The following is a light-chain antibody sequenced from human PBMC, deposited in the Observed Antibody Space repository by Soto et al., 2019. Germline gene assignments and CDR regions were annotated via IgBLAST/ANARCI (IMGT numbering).Light chain of an antibody. CDR2: GAS. CDR3: QQYNEWPRT. J-gene: IGKJ2*01. CDR1: QSVRTN. V-gene: IGKV3-15*01. Sequence: ETVMTQSPATLSVSPGERVTLSCRASQSVRTNLVWYQQSPGQPPRLLIYGASDRVAGVPDRFSGSGSGTDFTLTISGLQSEDCAFYYCQQYNEWPRTVGQGTKLEIK.